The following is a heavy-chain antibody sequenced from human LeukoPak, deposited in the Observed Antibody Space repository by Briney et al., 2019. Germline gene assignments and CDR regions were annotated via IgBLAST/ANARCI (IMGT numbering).Heavy chain of an antibody. CDR1: GLTVSSNS. Sequence: NTGGSLRLSCAASGLTVSSNSMSWVRQAPGKGLEWIGEINHSGSTNYNPSLKSRVTISIDTSKNQFSLKLSSVTAADTAVYYCARLLYGDYATLRYYYYYMDVWGKGTTVTISS. CDR2: INHSGST. V-gene: IGHV4-34*01. J-gene: IGHJ6*03. CDR3: ARLLYGDYATLRYYYYYMDV. D-gene: IGHD4-17*01.